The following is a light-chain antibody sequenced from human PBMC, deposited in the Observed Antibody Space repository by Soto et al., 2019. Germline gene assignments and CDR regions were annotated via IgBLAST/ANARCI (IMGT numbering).Light chain of an antibody. J-gene: IGKJ5*01. CDR3: QQRSNWPPIT. CDR2: DAS. V-gene: IGKV3D-20*02. Sequence: EMMLTQSPGTLSLSPGDRATLSCRASQIVRSNSLAWYQQKPGQPPRLLIYDASSRPPGITDRFSGSGSGTDFTLTISRLEPEDFAVYYCQQRSNWPPITFGQGTRLETK. CDR1: QIVRSNS.